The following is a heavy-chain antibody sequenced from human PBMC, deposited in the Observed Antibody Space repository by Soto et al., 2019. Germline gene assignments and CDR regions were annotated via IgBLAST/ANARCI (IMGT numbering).Heavy chain of an antibody. J-gene: IGHJ4*02. CDR1: GYTFTVYS. V-gene: IGHV1-18*01. CDR3: ARESSMRGLDY. Sequence: QVQLVQSGAEVKKPGASVKVSCKASGYTFTVYSVSWVRQAPGQGLQWMGWISAYNGNTHYAQKLQGRVTVTTDTSTSTAYMELRSLRSDDTAVYYCARESSMRGLDYWGQGTLVTVSS. CDR2: ISAYNGNT. D-gene: IGHD3-16*01.